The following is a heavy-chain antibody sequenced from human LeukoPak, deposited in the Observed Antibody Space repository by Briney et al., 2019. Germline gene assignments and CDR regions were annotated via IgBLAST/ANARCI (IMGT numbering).Heavy chain of an antibody. CDR3: AREGSGTYSKSLDY. D-gene: IGHD1-26*01. CDR1: GFTFSSYV. V-gene: IGHV3-33*01. J-gene: IGHJ4*02. CDR2: IWYDGSNK. Sequence: GGSLRLSCAASGFTFSSYVMHWVRQAPGKGLEWVAVIWYDGSNKYSADSVKGRFITSRDNSKNMLYLQMNSLRAEDTAVYYCAREGSGTYSKSLDYGGQGTLVTVSS.